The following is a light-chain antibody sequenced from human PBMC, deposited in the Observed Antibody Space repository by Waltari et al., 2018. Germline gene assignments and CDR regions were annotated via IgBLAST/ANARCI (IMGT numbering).Light chain of an antibody. CDR1: SSNIGAGHD. J-gene: IGLJ3*02. CDR2: GNH. V-gene: IGLV1-40*01. CDR3: QSFDSNVRGGVV. Sequence: QSILTQPTSVSGAPGQRVTISCTGSSSNIGAGHDVHWYQAFPGTAPKLLIHGNHQRPAEVPDRFSGSKSGSSASLAINGLQAEDEADYYFQSFDSNVRGGVVFGGGTKVTVL.